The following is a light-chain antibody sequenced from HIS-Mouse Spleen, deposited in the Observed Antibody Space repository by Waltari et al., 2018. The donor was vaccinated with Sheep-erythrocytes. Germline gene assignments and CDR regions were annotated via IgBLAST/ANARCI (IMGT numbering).Light chain of an antibody. Sequence: QSALTQPASVSGSPGQSITISCTGTSSDVGSYNLVSWYQQHPGKAPKLMIYEGSKPPSGVSNRFSGSKSGNTASLTISGLQAEDEADYYCCSYAGSSTPLVFGGGTKLTVL. J-gene: IGLJ3*02. V-gene: IGLV2-23*01. CDR3: CSYAGSSTPLV. CDR1: SSDVGSYNL. CDR2: EGS.